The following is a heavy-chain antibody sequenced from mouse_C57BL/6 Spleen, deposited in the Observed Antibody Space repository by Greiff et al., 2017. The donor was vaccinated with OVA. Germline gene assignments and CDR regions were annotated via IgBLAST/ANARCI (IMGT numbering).Heavy chain of an antibody. J-gene: IGHJ2*01. CDR2: FYPGSGSI. D-gene: IGHD2-3*01. Sequence: VKVVESGAELVKPGASVKLSCKASGYTFTEYTIHWVKQRSGQGLEWIGWFYPGSGSIKYNEKFKDKATLTADKSSSTVYMELSRLTSEDSAVYFCARHEGEEGYYESFDYWGQGTTLTVSS. CDR3: ARHEGEEGYYESFDY. CDR1: GYTFTEYT. V-gene: IGHV1-62-2*01.